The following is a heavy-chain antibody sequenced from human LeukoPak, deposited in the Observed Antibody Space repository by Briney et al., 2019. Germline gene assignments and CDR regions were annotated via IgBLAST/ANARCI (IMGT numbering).Heavy chain of an antibody. V-gene: IGHV4-4*09. Sequence: SETLSLTCTVSGTSLSSDYWSWIRQPPGKELEWIGYIYTSGTTSYNPSLKSRVTMSVDTSKNHVSLNMSSVTAADTAVYYCARVLTTWGNWYFDLWGRGTLVTVSS. D-gene: IGHD7-27*01. CDR3: ARVLTTWGNWYFDL. CDR2: IYTSGTT. CDR1: GTSLSSDY. J-gene: IGHJ2*01.